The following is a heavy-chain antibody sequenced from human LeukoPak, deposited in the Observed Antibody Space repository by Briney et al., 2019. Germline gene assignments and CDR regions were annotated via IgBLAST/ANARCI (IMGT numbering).Heavy chain of an antibody. J-gene: IGHJ6*02. Sequence: SETLSLTCAVYGGSFSGYYWSWIRQPPGKGLEWIGEINHSGSTNYNPSPKSRVTISVDTSKNQFSLKLSSVTAADTAVYYCARVGSEDYDILTGAPYYYYGMDVWGQGTTVTVSS. CDR2: INHSGST. V-gene: IGHV4-34*01. D-gene: IGHD3-9*01. CDR1: GGSFSGYY. CDR3: ARVGSEDYDILTGAPYYYYGMDV.